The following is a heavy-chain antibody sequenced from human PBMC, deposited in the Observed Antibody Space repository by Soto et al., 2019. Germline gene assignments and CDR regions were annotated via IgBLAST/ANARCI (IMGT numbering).Heavy chain of an antibody. CDR1: GFTFSSYA. CDR2: ISGSGGRT. Sequence: GSLRLSCAVSGFTFSSYAMSWVRQAPGKGLEWISYISGSGGRTYYADSVKGRFTISRDNSKNTVYLQMNSLRVEDTAVYYCAKANSFSCSGTTCYAFYFDYWGQGTLVTVSS. V-gene: IGHV3-23*01. CDR3: AKANSFSCSGTTCYAFYFDY. J-gene: IGHJ4*02. D-gene: IGHD2-2*01.